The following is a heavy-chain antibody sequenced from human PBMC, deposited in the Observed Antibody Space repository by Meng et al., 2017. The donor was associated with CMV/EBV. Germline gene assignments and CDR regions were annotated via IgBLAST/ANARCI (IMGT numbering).Heavy chain of an antibody. Sequence: GESLKISCAASGFTVSSNYMSWVRQAPGKGLEWVSVIYSGGSTYYADSVKGRFTTPRDNSKNTLYLQMNSLRAEDTAVYYCARVHFGDYGMDYWGQGTLVTVSS. CDR3: ARVHFGDYGMDY. J-gene: IGHJ4*02. V-gene: IGHV3-66*02. CDR1: GFTVSSNY. CDR2: IYSGGST. D-gene: IGHD4-17*01.